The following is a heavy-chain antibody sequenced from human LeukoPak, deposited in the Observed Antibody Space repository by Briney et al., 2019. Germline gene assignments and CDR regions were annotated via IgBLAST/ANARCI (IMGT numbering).Heavy chain of an antibody. Sequence: GGSLRLSCAASRFTFSSYAMSWVRQAPGKGLEWVAVTSSDLNVKLYADSVKGRFTISRDNSRSTLYLQMNSLRPEDTAIYYCAREGYYGSGSPPSSYFDYWGQGTLVTVSS. CDR1: RFTFSSYA. J-gene: IGHJ4*02. CDR3: AREGYYGSGSPPSSYFDY. D-gene: IGHD3-10*01. CDR2: TSSDLNVK. V-gene: IGHV3-30*03.